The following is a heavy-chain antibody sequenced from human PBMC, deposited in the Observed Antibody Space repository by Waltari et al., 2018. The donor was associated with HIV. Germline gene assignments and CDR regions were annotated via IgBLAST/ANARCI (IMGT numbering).Heavy chain of an antibody. Sequence: EVLLAESGGGLIQPGGSLGLSCTASNSSISANNVTWIRQAPGGSLEWVAVIYPDDTTHYADSVSGRFTISRAKSRTKVFLLMNSLFVDDTATYFCATGVRYYGPWGQGTRVTVSS. CDR2: IYPDDTT. CDR3: ATGVRYYGP. V-gene: IGHV3-53*01. CDR1: NSSISANN. D-gene: IGHD3-22*01. J-gene: IGHJ5*02.